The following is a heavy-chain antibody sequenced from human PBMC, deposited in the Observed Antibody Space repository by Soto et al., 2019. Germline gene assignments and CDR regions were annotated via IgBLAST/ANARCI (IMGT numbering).Heavy chain of an antibody. CDR2: INHSGST. CDR1: GGSFSGYY. V-gene: IGHV4-34*01. Sequence: SETLSLTCAVYGGSFSGYYWSWIRQPPGKGLEWIGEINHSGSTNYNPSLKSRVTISVDTSKNQFSLKLSSVTAADTAVYYCARKGAYRRYNWKPRDARWFDPWGQGTLVTVSS. J-gene: IGHJ5*02. CDR3: ARKGAYRRYNWKPRDARWFDP. D-gene: IGHD1-20*01.